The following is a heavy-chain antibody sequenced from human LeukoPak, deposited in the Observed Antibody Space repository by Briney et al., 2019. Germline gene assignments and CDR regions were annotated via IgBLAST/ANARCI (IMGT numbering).Heavy chain of an antibody. CDR2: INPSGGST. D-gene: IGHD4-17*01. V-gene: IGHV1-46*01. CDR1: GYTFTSYY. J-gene: IGHJ4*02. Sequence: ASVKVSCKASGYTFTSYYMHWVRQAPGQGLEWMGIINPSGGSTSYAQKFQGRVTMTRDTSTSTVYMELSSLGSEDTAVYYCARPLNDYGDWKLLDYWGQGTLVTVSS. CDR3: ARPLNDYGDWKLLDY.